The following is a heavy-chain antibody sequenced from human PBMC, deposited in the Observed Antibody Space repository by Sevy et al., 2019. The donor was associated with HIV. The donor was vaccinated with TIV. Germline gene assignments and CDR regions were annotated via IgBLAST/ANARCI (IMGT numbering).Heavy chain of an antibody. CDR3: ARVILPAAQ. CDR1: GFTFSTYW. J-gene: IGHJ4*02. D-gene: IGHD2-2*01. V-gene: IGHV3-74*01. Sequence: GGSLRLSCAASGFTFSTYWMHWVRQVPGKGLVWVSRINSDGSGTTYAGSVKGRFTISRDNAKNTLYLQMNSLRVEDTAVYYCARVILPAAQWGQGALVTVSS. CDR2: INSDGSGT.